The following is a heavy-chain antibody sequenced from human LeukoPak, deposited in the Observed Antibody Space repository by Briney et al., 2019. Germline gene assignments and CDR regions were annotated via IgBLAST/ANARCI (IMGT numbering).Heavy chain of an antibody. D-gene: IGHD2-8*01. V-gene: IGHV3-9*01. CDR2: ISWNSGSI. CDR3: AKDGNGEHWYFDL. CDR1: GFSFDDHA. J-gene: IGHJ2*01. Sequence: PGRSLRLSCAASGFSFDDHAMHWVRQAPGKGLEWVSSISWNSGSIGYADSVKGRFTISRDNAKNSLYLQMNSLRAEDTALYCAKDGNGEHWYFDLWGRGTLVTVSS.